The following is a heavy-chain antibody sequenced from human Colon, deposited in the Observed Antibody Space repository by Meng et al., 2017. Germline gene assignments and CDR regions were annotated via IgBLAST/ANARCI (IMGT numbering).Heavy chain of an antibody. Sequence: SCPRLLRPSETLSLSCTVDGGSISSSTYYWGWVRQPPGQRPEWIASIYYSGASYYNASLKSRVTISVDTSENEFSLKMTSVTAADTAVYYRAMDHDSSAFFDNWGQGKLVTVSS. CDR1: GGSISSSTYY. J-gene: IGHJ5*02. V-gene: IGHV4-39*07. CDR3: AMDHDSSAFFDN. CDR2: IYYSGAS. D-gene: IGHD3-22*01.